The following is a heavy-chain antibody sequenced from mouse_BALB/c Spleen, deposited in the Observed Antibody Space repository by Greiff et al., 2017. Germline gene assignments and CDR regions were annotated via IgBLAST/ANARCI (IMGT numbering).Heavy chain of an antibody. Sequence: EVHLVESGPGLVKPSQSLSLTCTVTGYSITSDYAWNWIRQFPGNKLEWMGYISYSGSTSYNPSLKSRISITRDTSKNQFFLQLNSVTTEDTATYYCARYDVGNYYAMDYWGQGTSVTVSS. CDR3: ARYDVGNYYAMDY. D-gene: IGHD2-12*01. J-gene: IGHJ4*01. CDR1: GYSITSDYA. CDR2: ISYSGST. V-gene: IGHV3-2*02.